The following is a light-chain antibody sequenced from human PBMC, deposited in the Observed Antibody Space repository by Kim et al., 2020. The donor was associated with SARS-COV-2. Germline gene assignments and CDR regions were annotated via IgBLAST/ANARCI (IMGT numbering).Light chain of an antibody. Sequence: SESPEQTASITCSGDKMGDKDAFRYQQKPCQSPVLVIYQDSKRPSGFPVRFSGSNSGNTATLTISGTHAMDEADYYCPPSDSSTVVFGGGTQLTVL. V-gene: IGLV3-1*01. CDR3: PPSDSSTVV. J-gene: IGLJ3*02. CDR2: QDS. CDR1: KMGDKD.